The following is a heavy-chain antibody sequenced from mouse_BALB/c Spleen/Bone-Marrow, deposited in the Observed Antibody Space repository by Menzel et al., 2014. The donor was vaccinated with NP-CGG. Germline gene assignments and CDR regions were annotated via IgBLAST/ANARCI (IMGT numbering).Heavy chain of an antibody. Sequence: QVQLQQSGADLVRPGVSVKISCKGSGYTFTDYAMHWVKQSHAKSLEWIGVISPYYVDGGYNQKFKGKATMTIDKSSSTAYMELARLTYEDSAVFYCARGGSSGRYYYAMDYWGQGTSVTVSS. J-gene: IGHJ4*01. CDR2: ISPYYVDG. D-gene: IGHD3-1*01. CDR3: ARGGSSGRYYYAMDY. CDR1: GYTFTDYA. V-gene: IGHV1S137*01.